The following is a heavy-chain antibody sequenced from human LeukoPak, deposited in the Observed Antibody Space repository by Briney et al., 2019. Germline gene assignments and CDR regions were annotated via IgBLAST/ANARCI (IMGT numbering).Heavy chain of an antibody. J-gene: IGHJ4*02. CDR2: INHSGST. Sequence: PSETLSLTCAVYGGSFSGYYWSWIRQPPGKGLEWIGEINHSGSTNYNPSLKSRVTISVDTSKNQFSLKLSSVRAADTAVYYCARDASGYKFDYWGQGTLVTVSS. D-gene: IGHD3-22*01. CDR1: GGSFSGYY. CDR3: ARDASGYKFDY. V-gene: IGHV4-34*01.